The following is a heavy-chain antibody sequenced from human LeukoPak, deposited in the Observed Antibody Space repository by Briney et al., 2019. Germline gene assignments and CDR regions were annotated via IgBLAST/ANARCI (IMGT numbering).Heavy chain of an antibody. V-gene: IGHV4-4*07. D-gene: IGHD3-9*01. Sequence: SSETLSLTCTVSGGSISSYYWSWIRQPAGKGLEWIGRIYTSGSTNYNPSLKSRVTMSVDTSKNQFSLKLSSVTAADTAVYYCARTYYDILTGPEPYYYYYMDVWGKGTTVTISS. CDR3: ARTYYDILTGPEPYYYYYMDV. J-gene: IGHJ6*03. CDR2: IYTSGST. CDR1: GGSISSYY.